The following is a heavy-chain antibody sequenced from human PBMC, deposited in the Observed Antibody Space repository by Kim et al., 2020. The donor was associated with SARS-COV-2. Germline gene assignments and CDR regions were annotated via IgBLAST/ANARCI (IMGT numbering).Heavy chain of an antibody. D-gene: IGHD2-15*01. V-gene: IGHV3-74*01. CDR1: GFTFRGYW. CDR2: ISSDGRST. CDR3: ARVSSYSMDV. J-gene: IGHJ6*02. Sequence: GGSLRLSCAVSGFTFRGYWMHWVRQAPGEGLVWVSVISSDGRSTNNADSVKGRFTISRDNAMNTLYLQMNSLRAEDTAVYYCARVSSYSMDVWGRGTTVT.